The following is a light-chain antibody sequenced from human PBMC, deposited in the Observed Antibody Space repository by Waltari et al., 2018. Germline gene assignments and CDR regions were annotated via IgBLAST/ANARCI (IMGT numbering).Light chain of an antibody. CDR2: DAS. V-gene: IGKV3-11*01. Sequence: EIVLTQSPATLSLSPGERATLSCRASHSLSNYLAWYQQKPGQAPRLLIYDASNRATGIPARFSGSGSGTDFTLTISGLQPEDVAVYFCQQYNDWPPITFGQGTQLEIK. CDR1: HSLSNY. CDR3: QQYNDWPPIT. J-gene: IGKJ5*01.